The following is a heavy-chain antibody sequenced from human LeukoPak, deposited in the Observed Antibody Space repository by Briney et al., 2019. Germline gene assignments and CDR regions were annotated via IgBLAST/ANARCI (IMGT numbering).Heavy chain of an antibody. CDR2: IYYSGST. Sequence: PSETLSLTCTVSGGSISSYYWSWIRQPPGKGLEWIGYIYYSGSTNYNPSLKSRVTISVDTSKNQFSLKLSSVTAADTAVYYCARDAPGVDSSGYSDAFDIWGQGTMVTVSS. J-gene: IGHJ3*02. CDR1: GGSISSYY. V-gene: IGHV4-59*01. D-gene: IGHD3-22*01. CDR3: ARDAPGVDSSGYSDAFDI.